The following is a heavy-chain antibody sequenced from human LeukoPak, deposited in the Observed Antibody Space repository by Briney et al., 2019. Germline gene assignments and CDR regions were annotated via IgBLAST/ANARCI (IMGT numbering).Heavy chain of an antibody. V-gene: IGHV4-39*01. CDR2: IHYSGST. D-gene: IGHD6-19*01. J-gene: IGHJ4*02. CDR3: ARHDSSGLDY. Sequence: PSETLSLTCTVSGGSISSSSFYWAWIRQPPGKGLEWVGNIHYSGSTYYNPSLKSRVTISVDTSKNQFSLKLSSVTAADTAVYYCARHDSSGLDYWGQGTWSPSPQ. CDR1: GGSISSSSFY.